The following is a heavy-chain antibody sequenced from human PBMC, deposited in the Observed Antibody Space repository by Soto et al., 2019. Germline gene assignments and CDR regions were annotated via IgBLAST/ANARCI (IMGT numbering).Heavy chain of an antibody. CDR3: ASEITRGYRLDY. J-gene: IGHJ4*02. Sequence: QVQLQESGPGLVKPSQTLSLTCTVAGGTISSGDYYWSWIRQPPGKGLEWIGYIYYSGSTYYNPSLKSGVTRSVDTSKNQFSLKLSSVTAADTAVYYCASEITRGYRLDYWGQGTLVTVSS. D-gene: IGHD3-16*01. CDR2: IYYSGST. V-gene: IGHV4-30-4*01. CDR1: GGTISSGDYY.